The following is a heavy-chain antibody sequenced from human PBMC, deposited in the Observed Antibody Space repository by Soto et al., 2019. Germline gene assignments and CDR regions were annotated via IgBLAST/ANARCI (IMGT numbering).Heavy chain of an antibody. CDR3: AKLRRSGSYSHDAFDI. V-gene: IGHV3-23*01. J-gene: IGHJ3*02. CDR2: ISGGGGST. CDR1: GFTFSSFA. Sequence: GGSLRLSXAASGFTFSSFAISWVRQAPGKGLEWVSVISGGGGSTYYADSVKGRFTISRDNSKNTLYLQMNSLRAEDTALYYCAKLRRSGSYSHDAFDIWGQGTMVTVSS. D-gene: IGHD1-26*01.